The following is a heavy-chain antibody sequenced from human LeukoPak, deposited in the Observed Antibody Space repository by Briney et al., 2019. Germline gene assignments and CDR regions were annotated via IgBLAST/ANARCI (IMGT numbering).Heavy chain of an antibody. Sequence: GGSLRLSCAASGFTFSTYEMNWVRQAPGKGLEWVSYITDSGRTIYYADSVKGRFTISRDNSKNTLYLQMNSLRAEDTAVYYCAKDCSGGSCYPYWGQGTLVTVSS. CDR1: GFTFSTYE. J-gene: IGHJ4*02. D-gene: IGHD2-15*01. V-gene: IGHV3-48*03. CDR3: AKDCSGGSCYPY. CDR2: ITDSGRTI.